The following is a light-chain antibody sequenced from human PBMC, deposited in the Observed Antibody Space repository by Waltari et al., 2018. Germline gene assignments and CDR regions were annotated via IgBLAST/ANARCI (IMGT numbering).Light chain of an antibody. Sequence: DIVMTQSPLSLPVTPGEPASISCRSSQSLLHSNGYNYLEWYLQKPGQSPQLLIYLGSNRASGVPEGFSGSVSGSDFTLKISRVEAEDVGAYYCMQALQNPYTFGQGTKLEIK. CDR1: QSLLHSNGYNY. J-gene: IGKJ2*01. V-gene: IGKV2-28*01. CDR3: MQALQNPYT. CDR2: LGS.